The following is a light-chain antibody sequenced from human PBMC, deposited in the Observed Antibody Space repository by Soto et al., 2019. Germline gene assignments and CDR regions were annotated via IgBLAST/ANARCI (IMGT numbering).Light chain of an antibody. Sequence: QSVLTQPPSASGTPGQRVTISCSGSFSNIGSNFVFWYQQLPGTSPNLLIQDNSQRPSGVPDRFSGSKSGSSASLAISGLRSEDEADYYCATWDDNVSGPVFGTGTKLTV. CDR1: FSNIGSNF. CDR2: DNS. CDR3: ATWDDNVSGPV. V-gene: IGLV1-47*02. J-gene: IGLJ1*01.